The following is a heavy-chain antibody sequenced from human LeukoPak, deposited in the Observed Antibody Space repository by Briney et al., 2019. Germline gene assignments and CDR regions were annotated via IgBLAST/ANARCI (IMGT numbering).Heavy chain of an antibody. V-gene: IGHV4-59*01. Sequence: SETLSLTCTVSGGSISSYYWSSVRQPPGKGLEWIGYIYYSGSTNYNPSLKSRVTISVDTSKNQFSLKLSSVTAADTAVYYCATVGANKDYWGQGTLVTVSS. CDR2: IYYSGST. CDR1: GGSISSYY. J-gene: IGHJ4*02. CDR3: ATVGANKDY. D-gene: IGHD1/OR15-1a*01.